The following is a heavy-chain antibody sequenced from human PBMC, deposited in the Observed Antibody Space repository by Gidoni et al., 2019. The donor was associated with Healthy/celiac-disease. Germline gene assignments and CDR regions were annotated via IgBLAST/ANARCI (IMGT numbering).Heavy chain of an antibody. J-gene: IGHJ4*02. CDR1: VFTFSSYG. D-gene: IGHD3-22*01. CDR3: ARAYYDSSGYLGY. V-gene: IGHV3-33*01. CDR2: IWYDGSNK. Sequence: QVQLVESGGGVVQPGRSLRLSCAASVFTFSSYGMHWVRQAPGKGLEWVAVIWYDGSNKYYADSVKGRFTISRDNSKNTLYLQMNSLRAEDTAVYYCARAYYDSSGYLGYWGQGTLVTVSS.